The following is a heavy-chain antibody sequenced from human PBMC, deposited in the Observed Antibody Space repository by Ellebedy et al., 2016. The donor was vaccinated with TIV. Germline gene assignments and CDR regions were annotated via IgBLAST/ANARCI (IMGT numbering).Heavy chain of an antibody. Sequence: AASVKVSCKTSGGIFINYAISWVRQAPGQGLEWMGGIIPIFGTPNYAQKFQGRVTITADESTSTAYMELSSLRSEDTAVFYCAREGNWNGDRYFYYAMDVWGQGTTVTVSS. CDR3: AREGNWNGDRYFYYAMDV. V-gene: IGHV1-69*13. CDR1: GGIFINYA. CDR2: IIPIFGTP. D-gene: IGHD1-1*01. J-gene: IGHJ6*02.